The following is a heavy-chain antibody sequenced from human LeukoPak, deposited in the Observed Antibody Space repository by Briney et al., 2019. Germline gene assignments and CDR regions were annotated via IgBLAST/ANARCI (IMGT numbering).Heavy chain of an antibody. CDR2: INHSGST. CDR3: ARVPRWYYDSSGYLMHYFDY. Sequence: SETLSLTCAVYGGSFSGYYWSWIRQPPGKGLEWIGEINHSGSTNYNPSLKSRVTISVDTSKNQFSLKLSSVTAADTGVYYCARVPRWYYDSSGYLMHYFDYWGQGTLVTVSS. V-gene: IGHV4-34*01. CDR1: GGSFSGYY. D-gene: IGHD3-22*01. J-gene: IGHJ4*02.